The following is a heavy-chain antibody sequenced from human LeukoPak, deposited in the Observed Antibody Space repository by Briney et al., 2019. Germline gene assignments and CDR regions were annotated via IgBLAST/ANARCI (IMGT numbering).Heavy chain of an antibody. CDR2: INHSGST. CDR3: ARAGGFGKINWFDP. V-gene: IGHV4-34*01. J-gene: IGHJ5*02. D-gene: IGHD3-10*01. Sequence: SETLSLTRAVYGGSFSGYYWSWICQPPGKGLEWIGEINHSGSTNYNPSLKSRVTISVDTSKNQFSLKLSSVTAADTAVYYCARAGGFGKINWFDPWGQGTLVTVSS. CDR1: GGSFSGYY.